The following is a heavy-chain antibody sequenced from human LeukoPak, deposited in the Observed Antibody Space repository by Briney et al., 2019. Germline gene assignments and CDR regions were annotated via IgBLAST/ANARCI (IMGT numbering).Heavy chain of an antibody. J-gene: IGHJ6*02. D-gene: IGHD3-10*01. CDR1: GYTFTSYD. CDR2: MNPDRGNT. V-gene: IGHV1-8*01. CDR3: ARGNDYGSGSYYYYYYGMNV. Sequence: GASVKVSCKASGYTFTSYDINWVRQATGQGLEWMGWMNPDRGNTGYAQKFQGRVTMTRNTSISTAYMELSSLRSEDTAVYYCARGNDYGSGSYYYYYYGMNVWGQGTTVTVSS.